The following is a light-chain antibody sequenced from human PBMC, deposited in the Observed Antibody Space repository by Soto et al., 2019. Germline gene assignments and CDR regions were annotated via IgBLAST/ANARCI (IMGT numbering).Light chain of an antibody. CDR2: GAS. CDR3: QQYGSSPIT. CDR1: QSFRGL. Sequence: EMVMAQSPVTLSLSPGERATLSCRASQSFRGLLAWYQQKPGQAPRLLIYGASSRATGIPDRFSGSGSGTDFTLTISRLEPEDFAVYYCQQYGSSPITFGQGTRLEIK. V-gene: IGKV3-20*01. J-gene: IGKJ5*01.